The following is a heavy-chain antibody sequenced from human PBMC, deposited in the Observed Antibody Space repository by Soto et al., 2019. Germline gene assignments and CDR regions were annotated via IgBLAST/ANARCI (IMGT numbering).Heavy chain of an antibody. CDR1: GGSISSYY. CDR2: IYYSGST. D-gene: IGHD5-18*01. CDR3: ARDRIQLWFRSHYYYMDV. J-gene: IGHJ6*03. V-gene: IGHV4-59*01. Sequence: SETLSLTCTVSGGSISSYYLSWIRQPPGKGLERIRDIYYSGSTNYNPSLKSRVTISVDTSKNQFSLKLSSVTAADTAVYYCARDRIQLWFRSHYYYMDVWGKGTTVTVS.